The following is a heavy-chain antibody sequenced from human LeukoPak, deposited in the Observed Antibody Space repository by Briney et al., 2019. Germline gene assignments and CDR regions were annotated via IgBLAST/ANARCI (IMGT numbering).Heavy chain of an antibody. CDR3: ASNRAAGTDY. CDR2: THHGGST. CDR1: GGSISSINW. J-gene: IGHJ4*02. Sequence: SETLSLTCAVSGGSISSINWWSWVRQPPGKGLEWIGETHHGGSTNDNPSFKSRVTISVDKSKNQFSLKLSSVTAADTAVYYCASNRAAGTDYWGQGTLVTVSS. V-gene: IGHV4-4*02. D-gene: IGHD6-13*01.